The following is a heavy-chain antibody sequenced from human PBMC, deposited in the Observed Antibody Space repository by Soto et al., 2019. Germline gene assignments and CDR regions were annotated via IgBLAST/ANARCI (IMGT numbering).Heavy chain of an antibody. V-gene: IGHV4-34*01. CDR2: INHSGST. CDR3: ARGDWFDP. Sequence: SETLSLTCAVYGGSFSGYYWSWIHQPPGKGLEWIGEINHSGSTNYNPSLKSRVTISVDTSKNQFSLKLSSVTAAGTAVYYCARGDWFDPWGQGTLVTVSS. J-gene: IGHJ5*02. CDR1: GGSFSGYY.